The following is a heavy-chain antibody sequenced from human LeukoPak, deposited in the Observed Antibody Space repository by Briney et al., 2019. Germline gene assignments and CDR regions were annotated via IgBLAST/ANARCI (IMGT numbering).Heavy chain of an antibody. J-gene: IGHJ5*02. Sequence: GSLRLSCAASGFTFSSYGMSWVRQAPGKGLEWIGEINHSGSTNYNPSLKSRVTISVDTSKNQFSLKLSSVTAADTAVYYCARRYVWGSYRPQYNWFDPWGQGTLVTVSS. CDR2: INHSGST. V-gene: IGHV4-34*01. D-gene: IGHD3-16*02. CDR1: GFTFSSYG. CDR3: ARRYVWGSYRPQYNWFDP.